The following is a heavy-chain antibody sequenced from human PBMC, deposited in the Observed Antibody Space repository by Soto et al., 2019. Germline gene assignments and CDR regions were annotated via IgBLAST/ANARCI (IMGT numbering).Heavy chain of an antibody. J-gene: IGHJ4*02. CDR2: IYYSGST. D-gene: IGHD1-20*01. Sequence: QVQLQESGPGLVKPSETLSLTCTVSGGSVSSGSYYWSWIRQPPGKGLEWIGYIYYSGSTNYNPSLKSRVTISVDTSKNQFSLKLSSVTAADTAVYYCATTAITGTTGYWGQGTLVTVSS. CDR3: ATTAITGTTGY. CDR1: GGSVSSGSYY. V-gene: IGHV4-61*01.